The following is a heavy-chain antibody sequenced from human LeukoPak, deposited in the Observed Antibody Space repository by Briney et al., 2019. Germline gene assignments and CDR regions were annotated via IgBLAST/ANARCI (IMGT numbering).Heavy chain of an antibody. Sequence: GGSLRLSCAASGFTFSSYSMNWVRQAPGKGLEWVSVIYSGGSTYYADSVKGRFTISRDNSKNTLYLQMNSLRAEDTAVYYCARVVVGATSGYGAFDIWGQGTMVTVSS. V-gene: IGHV3-66*01. CDR1: GFTFSSYS. J-gene: IGHJ3*02. CDR2: IYSGGST. D-gene: IGHD1-26*01. CDR3: ARVVVGATSGYGAFDI.